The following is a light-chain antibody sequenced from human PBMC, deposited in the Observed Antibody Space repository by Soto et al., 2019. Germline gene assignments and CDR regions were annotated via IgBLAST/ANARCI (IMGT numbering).Light chain of an antibody. CDR3: AAWDYSLGVG. J-gene: IGLJ2*01. Sequence: QSVLTQPPSASGTPGQRVTISCSGRSSNIGSNTVNWYQQLPGTAPKLLIYSNNQRPSGVPDRFSGSKSGTSASLAISGLQSEDEADYYCAAWDYSLGVGFGGGTTVTVL. CDR1: SSNIGSNT. CDR2: SNN. V-gene: IGLV1-44*01.